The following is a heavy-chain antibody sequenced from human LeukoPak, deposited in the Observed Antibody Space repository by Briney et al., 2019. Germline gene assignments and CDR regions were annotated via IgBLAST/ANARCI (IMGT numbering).Heavy chain of an antibody. Sequence: EASVKVSCKASGYTFIISWVRQAPGQGLEWMGWISAYSGNTKYAQKYQGRVTMTTDTSTSTAYMELRSLRSDDTAVYYCARVDSGAWYRDYWGQGTLVTVSS. D-gene: IGHD6-19*01. J-gene: IGHJ4*02. CDR3: ARVDSGAWYRDY. CDR1: GYTFI. V-gene: IGHV1-18*01. CDR2: ISAYSGNT.